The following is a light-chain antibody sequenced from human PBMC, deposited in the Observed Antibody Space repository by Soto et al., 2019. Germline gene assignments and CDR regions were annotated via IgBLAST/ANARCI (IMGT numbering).Light chain of an antibody. J-gene: IGKJ1*01. CDR2: GAS. Sequence: EIVLTQSPGTLTLSPGERATLSCRASQSVSSSYLAWYQQKPGRAPRLLIYGASSRATGIPDRFSGSGSGTDFTLTISRLEPEDFAVYYCQQYGSSPRTFGQGTKVDNK. V-gene: IGKV3-20*01. CDR1: QSVSSSY. CDR3: QQYGSSPRT.